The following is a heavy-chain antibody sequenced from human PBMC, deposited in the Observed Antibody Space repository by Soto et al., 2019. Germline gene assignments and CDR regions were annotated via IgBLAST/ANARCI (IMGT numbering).Heavy chain of an antibody. J-gene: IGHJ6*03. CDR3: ARVITIFGVADYYMDV. CDR1: GFTFSSYG. Sequence: QVQLVESGGGVVQPGRSLRLSCAASGFTFSSYGMHWVRQAPGKGLEWVAVIWYDGSNKYYADSVEGRFTISRDNSKNTLYLQMNSLRAEDTAVYYCARVITIFGVADYYMDVWGKGTTVAVSS. CDR2: IWYDGSNK. D-gene: IGHD3-3*01. V-gene: IGHV3-33*01.